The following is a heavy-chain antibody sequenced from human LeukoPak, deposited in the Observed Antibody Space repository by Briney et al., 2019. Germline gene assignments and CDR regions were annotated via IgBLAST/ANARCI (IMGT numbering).Heavy chain of an antibody. CDR3: ARGHPKTNYYYYMDV. CDR1: GFTFTTYW. V-gene: IGHV3-30*02. CDR2: IRYDGSTN. D-gene: IGHD1-1*01. Sequence: GGSLRLSCAASGFTFTTYWMSWVRQAPGKGLEWVAFIRYDGSTNYYADSVKGRFTISRDNSKNTLYLQMNSLRGDDTAVYYCARGHPKTNYYYYMDVWGKGTTVTISS. J-gene: IGHJ6*03.